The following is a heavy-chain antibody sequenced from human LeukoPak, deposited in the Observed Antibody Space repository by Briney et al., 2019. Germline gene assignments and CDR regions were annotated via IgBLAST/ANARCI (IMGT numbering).Heavy chain of an antibody. V-gene: IGHV3-7*04. J-gene: IGHJ5*02. CDR1: GFTFITYL. Sequence: GGSLRLSCAASGFTFITYLMSWVRQAPGKGLEWVSSINDGGTEKYYVESVKGRFTLSRDNAKNSLYLQMNSLRGEDTAVYYCARVQTGTTNWFDPWGQGTLVIVSS. CDR3: ARVQTGTTNWFDP. CDR2: INDGGTEK. D-gene: IGHD1-1*01.